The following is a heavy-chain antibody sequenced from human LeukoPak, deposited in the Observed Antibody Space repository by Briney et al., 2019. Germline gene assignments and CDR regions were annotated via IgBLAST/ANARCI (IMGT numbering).Heavy chain of an antibody. CDR1: GFTFSSYG. V-gene: IGHV3-30*02. D-gene: IGHD1-26*01. Sequence: GGSLRLSCAASGFTFSSYGMHWVRQAPGKGLEWVAFIRYDGSNKYYADSVKGRFTISRDNSKNTLYLQMNSLRAEDTAVYYCARDRREWEPDDAFDXXXXGTMVTVSS. CDR2: IRYDGSNK. CDR3: ARDRREWEPDDAFDX. J-gene: IGHJ3*02.